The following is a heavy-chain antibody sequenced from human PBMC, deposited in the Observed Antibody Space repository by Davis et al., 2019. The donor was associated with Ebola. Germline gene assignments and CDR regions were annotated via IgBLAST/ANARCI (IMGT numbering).Heavy chain of an antibody. J-gene: IGHJ4*02. CDR3: LTPQGGAWFFGDDY. CDR1: GFTFSSYA. D-gene: IGHD3-16*01. Sequence: PGGSLRLSCAASGFTFSSYAMSWVRQAPGKGLEWVANINPDGSTILYVDAVRCRFTITRDNTKNSFYLQMNSLKAEDTAVYFCLTPQGGAWFFGDDYWGQGTLVTVSS. V-gene: IGHV3-7*01. CDR2: INPDGSTI.